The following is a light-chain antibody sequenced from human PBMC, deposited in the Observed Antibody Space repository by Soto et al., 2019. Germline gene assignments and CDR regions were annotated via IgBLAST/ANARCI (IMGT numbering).Light chain of an antibody. CDR2: GAS. J-gene: IGKJ1*01. Sequence: AIQVTQSPTSLSASVGDRLTITCRSSQDIRNYLGWYQQKPGKAPQLLIYGASSLQRGVSSRFSGSGFGTDFTLTISSLQPEDSATYYCLQDRSHFWTFGQGTKVDIK. CDR1: QDIRNY. V-gene: IGKV1-6*01. CDR3: LQDRSHFWT.